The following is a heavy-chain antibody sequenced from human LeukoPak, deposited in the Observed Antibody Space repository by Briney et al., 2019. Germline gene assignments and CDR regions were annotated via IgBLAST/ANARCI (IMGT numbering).Heavy chain of an antibody. CDR1: GDSISSNKW. CDR3: AREVQEDGDYIFDY. J-gene: IGHJ4*02. Sequence: SETLSLTCAGSGDSISSNKWWSWVRQPPGKGLEWIGDIYHSGSTYYNPSLKSRVTISADKSKNQFFLKLRSVTAADTAVYYCAREVQEDGDYIFDYWGQGTLVTVSS. V-gene: IGHV4-4*02. D-gene: IGHD4-17*01. CDR2: IYHSGST.